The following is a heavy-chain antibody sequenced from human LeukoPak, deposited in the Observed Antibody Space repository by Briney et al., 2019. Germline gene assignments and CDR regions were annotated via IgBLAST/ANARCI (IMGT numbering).Heavy chain of an antibody. D-gene: IGHD3-10*01. V-gene: IGHV1-2*02. J-gene: IGHJ4*02. CDR3: AVGLSMVRGVINDY. CDR1: GYTFTGYY. Sequence: ASVKVSCKASGYTFTGYYMHWVRQAPGQGLEWMGWINPNSGGTNYAQKFRGGVTMTRDTSISTAYMELSRLRSDDTAVYYCAVGLSMVRGVINDYWGQGTLVTVSS. CDR2: INPNSGGT.